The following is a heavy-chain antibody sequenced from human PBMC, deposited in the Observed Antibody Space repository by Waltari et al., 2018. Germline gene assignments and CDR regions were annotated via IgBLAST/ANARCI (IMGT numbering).Heavy chain of an antibody. V-gene: IGHV3-53*01. CDR3: ARAESGGMFDYYYGMDV. J-gene: IGHJ6*02. CDR1: GFNDNTHS. Sequence: ELQLVESGGGLIQPGGFLILSCAASGFNDNTHSIRRVRQALGKGLEWISVIYSGGITYYADSVKGRFTISRDSYRNTLSLQMISLRAEDTAVYYCARAESGGMFDYYYGMDVWGQGTTVTVSS. CDR2: IYSGGIT. D-gene: IGHD2-15*01.